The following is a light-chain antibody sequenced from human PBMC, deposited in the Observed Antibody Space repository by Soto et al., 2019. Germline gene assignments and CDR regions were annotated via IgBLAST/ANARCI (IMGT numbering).Light chain of an antibody. Sequence: EIVMTQSPATLSVSPGERATLSCRASQSVSSNLAWYQQKPGQAPRLLIYGASTRATGIPARFSGSGSGTEFILTISSLQPEDFAVYYCQQYHKWPLTFGGGTKVDIK. J-gene: IGKJ4*01. V-gene: IGKV3-15*01. CDR1: QSVSSN. CDR3: QQYHKWPLT. CDR2: GAS.